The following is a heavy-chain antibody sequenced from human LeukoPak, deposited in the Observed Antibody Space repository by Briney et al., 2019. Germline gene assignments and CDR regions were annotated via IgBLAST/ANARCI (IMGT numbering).Heavy chain of an antibody. V-gene: IGHV3-74*01. D-gene: IGHD1-7*01. J-gene: IGHJ4*02. CDR2: INTDGSGT. CDR3: AKDRVWNSLDS. CDR1: GFSFSNFW. Sequence: GGSLRPSCAASGFSFSNFWMNWVRQAPGKGLVWVARINTDGSGTAYADSVKGRFTISRDNAKNTLYLQMHSLKNDDTAVYYCAKDRVWNSLDSWGQGTPVTVSS.